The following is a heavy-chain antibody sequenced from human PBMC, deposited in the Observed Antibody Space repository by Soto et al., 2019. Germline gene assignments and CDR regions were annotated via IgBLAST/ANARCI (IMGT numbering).Heavy chain of an antibody. J-gene: IGHJ6*02. CDR1: GFTFSNAW. CDR2: IKSKTDGGTT. CDR3: TTGGDYYYYGMDV. V-gene: IGHV3-15*07. D-gene: IGHD3-10*01. Sequence: GGSLRLSCAASGFTFSNAWMNWVHQAPGKGLEWVGRIKSKTDGGTTDYAAPVKGRFTISRDDSKNTLYLQMNSLKTEDTAVYYCTTGGDYYYYGMDVWGQGTTVTVSS.